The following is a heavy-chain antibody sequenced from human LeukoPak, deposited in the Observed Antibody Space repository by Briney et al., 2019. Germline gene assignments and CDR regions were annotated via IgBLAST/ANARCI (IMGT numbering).Heavy chain of an antibody. Sequence: GGSLRLSCAASGFTFSTYWMHWVRQAPGKGLVWVSRINSDGGSTSYADSVKGRFTISRDNAKSTLYLQLNSLRAEDTAVYFCAKDLRGNYVRYFDYWGQGILVTVSS. D-gene: IGHD1-7*01. CDR1: GFTFSTYW. V-gene: IGHV3-74*01. J-gene: IGHJ4*02. CDR2: INSDGGST. CDR3: AKDLRGNYVRYFDY.